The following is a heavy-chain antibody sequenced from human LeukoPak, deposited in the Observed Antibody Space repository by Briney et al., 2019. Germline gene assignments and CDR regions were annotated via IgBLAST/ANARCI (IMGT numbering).Heavy chain of an antibody. D-gene: IGHD6-13*01. J-gene: IGHJ2*01. CDR3: ARDPWIAAAGTDWYFDL. CDR1: GYDFRSFA. CDR2: ISAYNGNT. Sequence: ASVKVSRRTSGYDFRSFAIAWVRQAPGQGLEWMGWISAYNGNTNYAQKLQGRVTMTTDTSTSTAYMELRSLRSDDTAVYYCARDPWIAAAGTDWYFDLWGRGTLVTVSS. V-gene: IGHV1-18*01.